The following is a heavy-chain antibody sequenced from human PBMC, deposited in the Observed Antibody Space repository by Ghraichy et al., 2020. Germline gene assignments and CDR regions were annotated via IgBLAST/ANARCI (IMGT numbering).Heavy chain of an antibody. D-gene: IGHD1-26*01. CDR3: AKDGGSNYGKYGH. J-gene: IGHJ4*02. CDR2: ISSSGGNT. V-gene: IGHV3-23*01. CDR1: GFTFSSYA. Sequence: GGSLRLSCAASGFTFSSYAMSWVRQAPGKGLEWVSTISSSGGNTYYADSVRGRFTISRDNSKNTLYLQMNSLRAEDTALYYCAKDGGSNYGKYGHWGQGTLVTVSS.